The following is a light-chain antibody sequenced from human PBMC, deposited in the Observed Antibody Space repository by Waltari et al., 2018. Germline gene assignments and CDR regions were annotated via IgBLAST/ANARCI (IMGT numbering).Light chain of an antibody. V-gene: IGLV1-47*01. CDR1: SSNIGSNY. CDR3: AAWDDSLSVYVV. J-gene: IGLJ2*01. CDR2: RNN. Sequence: QSVLTQPPSASGTPGQRVTISCSGSSSNIGSNYVYWYQHLPGTAPKLLIYRNNQRPSGGPDRFSGSKSGTSASLAISGLRSEDEADYYCAAWDDSLSVYVVFGGGTKLTVL.